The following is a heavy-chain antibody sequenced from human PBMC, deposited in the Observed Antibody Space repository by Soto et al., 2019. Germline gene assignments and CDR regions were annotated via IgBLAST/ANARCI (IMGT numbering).Heavy chain of an antibody. CDR3: ARALTGTIHPHYFDH. D-gene: IGHD1-7*01. CDR2: IKIKTDGGTT. J-gene: IGHJ4*02. Sequence: GRSLRLSCAASGFTFSNLCMSWVRQAPGKGLEWVGRIKIKTDGGTTDYAAPVKGRFTISRDDSKNTLYLQMNSLKTEDTAMYYCARALTGTIHPHYFDHWGQGTLVTVSS. CDR1: GFTFSNLC. V-gene: IGHV3-15*01.